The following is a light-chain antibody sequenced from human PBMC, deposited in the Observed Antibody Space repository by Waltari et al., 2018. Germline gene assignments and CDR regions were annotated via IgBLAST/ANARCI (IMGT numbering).Light chain of an antibody. V-gene: IGKV4-1*01. J-gene: IGKJ1*01. Sequence: DIVMTQSPDSLAVSLGERATINCKSRQSVLYSSNNKNYLAWYQQKPGQPPKLLIYWASSRESGVPDRFSGSGSETDFTLTISSLQAEDVAVYYCQQSYSPHRTFGQGTRVEIK. CDR3: QQSYSPHRT. CDR2: WAS. CDR1: QSVLYSSNNKNY.